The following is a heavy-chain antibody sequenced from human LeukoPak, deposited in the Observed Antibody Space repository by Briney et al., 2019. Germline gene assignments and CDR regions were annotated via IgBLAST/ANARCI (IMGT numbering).Heavy chain of an antibody. D-gene: IGHD3-10*01. J-gene: IGHJ4*02. V-gene: IGHV3-7*01. Sequence: GRSLRLSCAASGFTFSSYAMHWVRQAPGKGLEWVANIKQDGSEKYYVDSVKGRFTISRDNAKNSLYLQMNSLRAEDTAVYYCARDPQPGYYYGSGSYSDYWGQGTLVTVSS. CDR2: IKQDGSEK. CDR1: GFTFSSYA. CDR3: ARDPQPGYYYGSGSYSDY.